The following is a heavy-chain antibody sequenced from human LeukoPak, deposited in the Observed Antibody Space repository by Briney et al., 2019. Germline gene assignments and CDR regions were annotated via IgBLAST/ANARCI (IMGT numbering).Heavy chain of an antibody. CDR3: AKGVVAATNAAYDGMDV. CDR2: ISYDESDK. J-gene: IGHJ6*02. D-gene: IGHD2-15*01. V-gene: IGHV3-30*18. Sequence: GGSLRLSCAASGFTFSNYGMHRVRQAPGKGLEWVAVISYDESDKYYADSVKGRFTISRDNSKNTLYLQMNSLRPEDTAVYYCAKGVVAATNAAYDGMDVWGQGTTVTVSS. CDR1: GFTFSNYG.